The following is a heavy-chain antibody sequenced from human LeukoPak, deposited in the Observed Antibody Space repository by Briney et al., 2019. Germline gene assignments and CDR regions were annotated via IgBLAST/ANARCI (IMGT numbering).Heavy chain of an antibody. J-gene: IGHJ4*02. Sequence: GGSLRLSCAASGFTFSTYAMSWVRQAPGKGLEWVSAIGGSGVSTYYADSVKGRFTISRDNSKNTLYLQMNSLRADDTAVYYCARGCYYERSGYCPFDYWGPGTLVTVSS. CDR1: GFTFSTYA. V-gene: IGHV3-23*01. CDR2: IGGSGVST. CDR3: ARGCYYERSGYCPFDY. D-gene: IGHD3-22*01.